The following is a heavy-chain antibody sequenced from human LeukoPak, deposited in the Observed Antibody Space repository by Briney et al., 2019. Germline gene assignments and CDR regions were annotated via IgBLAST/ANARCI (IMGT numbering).Heavy chain of an antibody. CDR3: VRDIVPYRSNWYYFDY. CDR1: GFTFTSYW. CDR2: INSDGSRT. Sequence: GGSLRLSCAASGFTFTSYWMHWVRQAPGKGLVWVSRINSDGSRTSYADSVKGRFTISRDNAKNTLYLQMNSLRAEDTAVYYCVRDIVPYRSNWYYFDYWGQGTLVTVSS. J-gene: IGHJ4*02. V-gene: IGHV3-74*01. D-gene: IGHD6-13*01.